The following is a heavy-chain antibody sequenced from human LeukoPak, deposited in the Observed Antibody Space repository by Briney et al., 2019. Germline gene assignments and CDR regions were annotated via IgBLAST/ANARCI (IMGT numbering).Heavy chain of an antibody. CDR2: IYYSGST. CDR1: GGSISSSSYY. V-gene: IGHV4-39*07. J-gene: IGHJ4*02. CDR3: ARTYSGTHFDY. D-gene: IGHD1-26*01. Sequence: PSETLSLTCTVSGGSISSSSYYWGWIRQPPGKGLEWIGSIYYSGSTYYNPSLKSRVTVSVDTSKNQFSLKLSSVTAADTAVYYCARTYSGTHFDYWGQGTLVTVSS.